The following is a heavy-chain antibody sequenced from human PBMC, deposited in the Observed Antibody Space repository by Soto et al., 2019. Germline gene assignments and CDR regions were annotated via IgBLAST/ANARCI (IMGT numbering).Heavy chain of an antibody. Sequence: PSETLSLTCTVSGGSISSGDYYWSWIRQPPGKGLEWIGYIYYSGSTYYNPSLKSRVTISVDTSKNQFSLKLSSVTAADTAVYYCARDLAYYYDSSGSTRWFDPWGQGTLVTVSS. V-gene: IGHV4-30-4*01. D-gene: IGHD3-22*01. CDR2: IYYSGST. CDR1: GGSISSGDYY. CDR3: ARDLAYYYDSSGSTRWFDP. J-gene: IGHJ5*02.